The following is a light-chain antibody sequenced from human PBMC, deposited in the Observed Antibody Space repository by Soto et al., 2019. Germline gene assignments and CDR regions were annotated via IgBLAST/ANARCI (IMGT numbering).Light chain of an antibody. CDR3: QSSDSSLSGSV. CDR1: RSNIGAGYD. V-gene: IGLV1-40*01. J-gene: IGLJ2*01. Sequence: QSVLTQPPSVSGAPGQRVTISCTGSRSNIGAGYDVHWYQQLPGTAPKLLIYGNSNRPSGVPDRFSGSTSGTSASLAITGLQAEDEADYYCQSSDSSLSGSVFGGGTKLTVL. CDR2: GNS.